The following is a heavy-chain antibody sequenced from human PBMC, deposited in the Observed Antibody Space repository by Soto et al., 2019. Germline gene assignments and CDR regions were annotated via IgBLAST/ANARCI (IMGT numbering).Heavy chain of an antibody. CDR1: EFAVSSNY. CDR2: IYSGGST. V-gene: IGHV3-53*01. D-gene: IGHD2-15*01. J-gene: IGHJ6*02. CDR3: AREARASSAPYYSYYGLDV. Sequence: GGSLRLSCAASEFAVSSNYMYWVRQAPGKGLEWVSVIYSGGSTYYAESVRGRSIISRDSSKNTVYLQLNSLTAEDTAVYYCAREARASSAPYYSYYGLDVWGQGTTVTVSS.